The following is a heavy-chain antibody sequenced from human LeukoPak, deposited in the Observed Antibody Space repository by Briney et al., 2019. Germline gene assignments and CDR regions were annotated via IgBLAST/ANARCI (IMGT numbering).Heavy chain of an antibody. Sequence: ASVKVSCKASGYTFTGYYMHWVRQAPGQGLEWMGWINPNSGDTNYEQKFQGRVLMSRATSISKAYMEVSRLRSDDTAVYYCARDSSGYYDSGGYWWLDPWGQGTLVTVSS. CDR2: INPNSGDT. D-gene: IGHD3-22*01. V-gene: IGHV1-2*02. J-gene: IGHJ5*02. CDR3: ARDSSGYYDSGGYWWLDP. CDR1: GYTFTGYY.